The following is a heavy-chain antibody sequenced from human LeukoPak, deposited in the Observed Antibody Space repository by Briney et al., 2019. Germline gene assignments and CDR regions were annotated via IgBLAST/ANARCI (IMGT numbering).Heavy chain of an antibody. CDR2: INGGGIGI. CDR3: TRRRGNQQPIDY. V-gene: IGHV3-23*01. J-gene: IGHJ4*02. Sequence: EGSLRLSCAASGFTFSSYAMSWVRQAPGKGLEWVSAINGGGIGIYYADSLKGRFTISRDDSKNTLYLQMNNLRAEDTAVYYCTRRRGNQQPIDYWGQGTLVTVSS. CDR1: GFTFSSYA. D-gene: IGHD2-2*01.